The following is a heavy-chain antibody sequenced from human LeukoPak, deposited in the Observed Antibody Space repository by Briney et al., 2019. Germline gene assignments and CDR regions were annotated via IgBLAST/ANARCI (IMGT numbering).Heavy chain of an antibody. CDR3: ATLGDYGDASGY. Sequence: GESPKISCNGSGYSFTSYWISWVRQMPGKGREWMGRIDPSDSYTNYSPSFEGHVTISADKSISTAYLQWSSMRDSDTAMYYCATLGDYGDASGYWGQGTLVTVSS. V-gene: IGHV5-10-1*01. D-gene: IGHD4-17*01. CDR2: IDPSDSYT. CDR1: GYSFTSYW. J-gene: IGHJ4*02.